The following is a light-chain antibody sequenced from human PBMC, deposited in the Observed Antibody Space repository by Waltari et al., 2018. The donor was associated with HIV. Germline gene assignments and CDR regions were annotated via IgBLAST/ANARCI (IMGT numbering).Light chain of an antibody. CDR2: SNI. J-gene: IGLJ2*01. CDR3: QSFDSSLTTSGVI. V-gene: IGLV1-40*01. Sequence: QSVLTQPPSVSGAPGQRVTISCTGSSSNIGAGYDVHWYQQLPGTAPKLLIVSNINRPSGVPDRFSGSKAGSSASRAITGLQAEDEAHYYCQSFDSSLTTSGVIFGGGTKLTVL. CDR1: SSNIGAGYD.